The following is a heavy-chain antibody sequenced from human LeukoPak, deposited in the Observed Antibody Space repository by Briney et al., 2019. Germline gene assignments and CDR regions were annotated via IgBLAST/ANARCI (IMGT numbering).Heavy chain of an antibody. V-gene: IGHV3-33*01. CDR1: GFTFSSYG. Sequence: GGSLRLSCAASGFTFSSYGMHWVRQAPGKGLEWVAVIWYDGSNKCYADSVKGRFTISRDNSKNTLYLQMNSLRADDTAVYYCATEKGDSPDYWGQGTLVTVSS. CDR2: IWYDGSNK. D-gene: IGHD3-16*01. J-gene: IGHJ4*02. CDR3: ATEKGDSPDY.